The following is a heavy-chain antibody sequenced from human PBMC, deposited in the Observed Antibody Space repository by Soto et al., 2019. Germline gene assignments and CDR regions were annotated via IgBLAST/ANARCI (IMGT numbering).Heavy chain of an antibody. D-gene: IGHD3-22*01. J-gene: IGHJ4*02. CDR3: ASVSDYYRFDY. CDR1: GFTFSDHY. V-gene: IGHV3-72*01. Sequence: EVQLVESGGGLVQPGGSLRLSCAASGFTFSDHYMDWVRQAPGKGLEWVGRTRNKANSNTTEYAAAVKGRFIISRDESKNSLYLQMDSLKTEDTAVYYCASVSDYYRFDYWGKGALVTVSS. CDR2: TRNKANSNTT.